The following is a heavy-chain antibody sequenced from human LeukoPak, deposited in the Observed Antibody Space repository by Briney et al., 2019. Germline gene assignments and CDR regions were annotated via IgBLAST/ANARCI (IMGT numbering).Heavy chain of an antibody. D-gene: IGHD6-13*01. J-gene: IGHJ6*03. V-gene: IGHV4-59*01. Sequence: SETLSLTCTVSGGSISSYYWSWIRQPPGKGLEWIGYIYCSGSTNYNPSLKSRVTISVDTSKNQFSLKLSSVTAADTAVYYCAREAAAGPHYYYYYMDVWGKGTTVTVSS. CDR2: IYCSGST. CDR3: AREAAAGPHYYYYYMDV. CDR1: GGSISSYY.